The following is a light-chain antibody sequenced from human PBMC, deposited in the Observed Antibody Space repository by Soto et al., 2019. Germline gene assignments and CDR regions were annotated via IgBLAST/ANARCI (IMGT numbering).Light chain of an antibody. CDR1: SSDVGGYNY. CDR3: SSYTSSSTLYVV. CDR2: DLS. Sequence: QSALTQPASVSGSPGQSITISCTGTSSDVGGYNYVSWYQQHPGKAPKLMIYDLSNRPSGVSNRFSGSKSGNTASLTISGLQAEDEADYYCSSYTSSSTLYVVFGGGTKLTVL. V-gene: IGLV2-14*01. J-gene: IGLJ2*01.